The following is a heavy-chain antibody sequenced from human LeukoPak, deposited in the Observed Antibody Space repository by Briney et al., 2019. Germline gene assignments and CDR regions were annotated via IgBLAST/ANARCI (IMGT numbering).Heavy chain of an antibody. J-gene: IGHJ4*02. D-gene: IGHD2-2*01. Sequence: SGSGGSTYYADSVKGRFTISRDNSKNTLYLQMNSLRAEDTAVYYCAKGRRGYCSSTSCSGSYFDYWGQGTLVTVSS. V-gene: IGHV3-23*01. CDR2: SGSGGST. CDR3: AKGRRGYCSSTSCSGSYFDY.